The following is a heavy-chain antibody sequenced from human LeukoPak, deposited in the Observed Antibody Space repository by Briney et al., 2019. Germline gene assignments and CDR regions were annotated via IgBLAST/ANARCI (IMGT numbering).Heavy chain of an antibody. V-gene: IGHV3-74*03. CDR2: INYDGSET. Sequence: GGSLRLSCTASGFTFRNYWMHWVRQGPGKGLVWVSRINYDGSETMYADSVKGRFTTSRDNGKNTVYLQMNSLRAEDTAVYYCARDGAEDGDVAFDFWGQGTLSPSLQ. D-gene: IGHD4-17*01. CDR1: GFTFRNYW. CDR3: ARDGAEDGDVAFDF. J-gene: IGHJ4*02.